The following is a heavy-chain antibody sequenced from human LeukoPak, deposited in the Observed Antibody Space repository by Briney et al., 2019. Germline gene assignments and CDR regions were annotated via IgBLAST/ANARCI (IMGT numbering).Heavy chain of an antibody. CDR1: GFTVSSNY. D-gene: IGHD3-10*01. J-gene: IGHJ4*02. CDR2: ISSSSSYI. Sequence: GGSLRLSCAASGFTVSSNYMNWVRQAPGKGLEWVSSISSSSSYIYYADSVKGRFTISRDNAKNSLYLQMNSLRAEDTAVYYCARDLRGSDYWGQGTLVTVSS. V-gene: IGHV3-21*01. CDR3: ARDLRGSDY.